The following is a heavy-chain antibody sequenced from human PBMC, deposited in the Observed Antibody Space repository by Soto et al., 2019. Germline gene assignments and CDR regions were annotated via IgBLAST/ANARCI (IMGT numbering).Heavy chain of an antibody. V-gene: IGHV1-18*01. D-gene: IGHD3-22*01. Sequence: ASVKVSCKASGYTFTIYGISWVLQAPGQGLEWMGWISAYNGNTNYAQKLQGRVTMTTDTSTSTAYMELRSLRSDDTAVYYCARGLVYYDSSGYNGYFQHWGQGTLVTVSS. CDR1: GYTFTIYG. CDR2: ISAYNGNT. J-gene: IGHJ1*01. CDR3: ARGLVYYDSSGYNGYFQH.